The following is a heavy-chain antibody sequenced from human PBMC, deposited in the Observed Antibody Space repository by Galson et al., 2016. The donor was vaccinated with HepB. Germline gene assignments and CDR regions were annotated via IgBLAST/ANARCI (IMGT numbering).Heavy chain of an antibody. J-gene: IGHJ5*02. CDR1: GFAVGSNF. CDR3: ARGGASSAGGS. D-gene: IGHD1-26*01. Sequence: SLRLSCAASGFAVGSNFLTWVRQAPGKGLEWVSLIYSGGGTNYADSVKGRFTISRDNSNNTLYLQMNSLRVDDTAVYYCARGGASSAGGSWGQGTLVTVSS. V-gene: IGHV3-53*01. CDR2: IYSGGGT.